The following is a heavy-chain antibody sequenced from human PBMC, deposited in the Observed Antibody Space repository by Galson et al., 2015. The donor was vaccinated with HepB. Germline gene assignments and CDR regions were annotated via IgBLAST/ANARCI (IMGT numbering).Heavy chain of an antibody. D-gene: IGHD3-10*01. CDR1: GGSFMRHS. J-gene: IGHJ5*02. V-gene: IGHV1-69*02. CDR3: ATDRLPGSYDKNWFDP. Sequence: SVKVSCKASGGSFMRHSFTWVRQAPGQGLEWMGRIMPLVRITNYAPKFQGRVTLTADTGTTTAYMELTSLRDDDTAVYYCATDRLPGSYDKNWFDPWGQGTLVTVSS. CDR2: IMPLVRIT.